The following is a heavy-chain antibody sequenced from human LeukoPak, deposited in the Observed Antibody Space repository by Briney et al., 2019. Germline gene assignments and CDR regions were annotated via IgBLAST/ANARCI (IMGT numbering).Heavy chain of an antibody. Sequence: GGSLRLSCAASGFTFSSYSMNWVRQAPGKGLEWVSYISSSSSTIYYADSVKGRFTISRDNAKNSLYLQMNSLRAEDTAVYYCARGGYSSGWNRRNFDYWGQGTLVTVSS. D-gene: IGHD6-19*01. V-gene: IGHV3-48*01. J-gene: IGHJ4*02. CDR3: ARGGYSSGWNRRNFDY. CDR2: ISSSSSTI. CDR1: GFTFSSYS.